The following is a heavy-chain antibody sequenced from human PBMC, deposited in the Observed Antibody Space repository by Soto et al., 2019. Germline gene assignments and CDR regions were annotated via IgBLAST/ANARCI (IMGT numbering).Heavy chain of an antibody. Sequence: SETLSLTCAVYGGSFSGYYWTCIRRPPGKGLEWIGEINHSGGTNYNPSLKSRVIMSVDTAKNQFSLRLTSVTAADTAVYYCARVPPVVDAKYYFDYWGQGTMVTVSS. V-gene: IGHV4-34*01. D-gene: IGHD2-2*01. CDR1: GGSFSGYY. CDR2: INHSGGT. J-gene: IGHJ4*02. CDR3: ARVPPVVDAKYYFDY.